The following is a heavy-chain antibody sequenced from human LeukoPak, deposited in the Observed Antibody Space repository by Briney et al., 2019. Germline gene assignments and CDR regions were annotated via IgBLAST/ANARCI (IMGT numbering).Heavy chain of an antibody. Sequence: GGSLRLSCAASGFTFDDYAMHWVRQAPGKGLEWVSFISGDGGRTYYGDSVQGRFTISRDNSKNSLYLQMNRLRTEDTALYYCAKPCSSGVYWGQGALVTVSS. J-gene: IGHJ4*02. D-gene: IGHD6-6*01. CDR2: ISGDGGRT. V-gene: IGHV3-43*02. CDR1: GFTFDDYA. CDR3: AKPCSSGVY.